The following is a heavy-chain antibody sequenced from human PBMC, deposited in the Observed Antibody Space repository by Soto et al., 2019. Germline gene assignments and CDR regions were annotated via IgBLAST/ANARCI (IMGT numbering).Heavy chain of an antibody. D-gene: IGHD5-18*01. J-gene: IGHJ4*02. V-gene: IGHV3-23*01. CDR2: ISANGANT. CDR3: GKEHGGGTPMITSYFDY. Sequence: EVPLLESGGGLVQPGGSLRLSCAASGIIFSNYALSWVRQAPGKGLEWVSGISANGANTYYAESVEGRFTIYGDNSKNTLTMQVNSLRADDTAVYFCGKEHGGGTPMITSYFDYWGRGTRVTVP. CDR1: GIIFSNYA.